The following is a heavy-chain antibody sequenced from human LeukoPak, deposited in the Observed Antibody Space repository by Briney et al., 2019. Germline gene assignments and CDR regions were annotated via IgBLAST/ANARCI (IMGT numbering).Heavy chain of an antibody. D-gene: IGHD5-24*01. CDR2: VSGGGDSA. CDR1: GFTFSHYA. Sequence: GGSLRLSCAASGFTFSHYAMNWVRQAPGKGLEWVSGVSGGGDSAYCADSVKGRFTISKDNSKNTLYLQMNSLRVEDTAVYYCAKDSNGYNSYNWFDPWGQGTLVTVSS. J-gene: IGHJ5*02. V-gene: IGHV3-23*01. CDR3: AKDSNGYNSYNWFDP.